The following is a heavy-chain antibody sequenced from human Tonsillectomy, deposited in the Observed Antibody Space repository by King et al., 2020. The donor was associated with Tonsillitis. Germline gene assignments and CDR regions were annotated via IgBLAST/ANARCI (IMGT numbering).Heavy chain of an antibody. CDR3: ARPYGSRSSVA. Sequence: QLQESGPGLVKPSKTLSLTCTVSGGSIRSSSYYWGWNRQPPGKGLEWIGSIYYSGRTYYNPSLKSRVTISVNTSKHQCSLTLSSMTAADTAVYYCARPYGSRSSVAWGQGTLVTVSS. CDR1: GGSIRSSSYY. CDR2: IYYSGRT. V-gene: IGHV4-39*01. D-gene: IGHD3-10*01. J-gene: IGHJ5*02.